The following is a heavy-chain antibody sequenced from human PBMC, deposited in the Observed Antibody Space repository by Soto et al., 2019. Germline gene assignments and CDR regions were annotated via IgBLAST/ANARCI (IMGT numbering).Heavy chain of an antibody. V-gene: IGHV1-69*12. Sequence: QVQLVQSGAEVTKPGSSVKVSCKTSGGTFSTSAISWVRQAPGQGLEWVGGIMPVFPTPDYAQNFQGRDTLTADDSTTTAYLELTSLGADDTAVYYCARDKDRLQLGGNYYYILDVWGQGTAITVSS. CDR3: ARDKDRLQLGGNYYYILDV. CDR2: IMPVFPTP. D-gene: IGHD1-1*01. CDR1: GGTFSTSA. J-gene: IGHJ6*01.